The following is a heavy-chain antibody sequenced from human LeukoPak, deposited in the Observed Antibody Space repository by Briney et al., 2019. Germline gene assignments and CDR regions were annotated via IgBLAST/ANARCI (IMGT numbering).Heavy chain of an antibody. J-gene: IGHJ4*02. V-gene: IGHV3-48*01. CDR3: ASPYSSRWYELCY. CDR1: GFTFSSYS. CDR2: ISSSSSTI. Sequence: YPGGSLRLSCAASGFTFSSYSMNWVRQAPGKGLEWVSYISSSSSTIYYADSVKGRFTISRDNAKNSLYLQMNSLRAEDTAVYYCASPYSSRWYELCYWGQGTLVTVSS. D-gene: IGHD6-13*01.